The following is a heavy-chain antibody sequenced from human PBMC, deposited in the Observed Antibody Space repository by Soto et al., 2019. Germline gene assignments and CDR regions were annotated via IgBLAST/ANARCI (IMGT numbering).Heavy chain of an antibody. D-gene: IGHD4-17*01. CDR2: IVVGSGNT. CDR1: GFTFTSSA. V-gene: IGHV1-58*01. CDR3: AADTIEPEYGDYAPVWFDP. Sequence: ASVKVSCKASGFTFTSSAVQWVRQARGQRLEWIGWIVVGSGNTNYAQKFQERVTITRDMSTSTAYMELSSLRSEDTAVYYCAADTIEPEYGDYAPVWFDPWGQGTLVTVSS. J-gene: IGHJ5*02.